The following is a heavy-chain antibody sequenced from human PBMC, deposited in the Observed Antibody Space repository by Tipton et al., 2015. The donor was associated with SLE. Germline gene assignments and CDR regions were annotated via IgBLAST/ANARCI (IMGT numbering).Heavy chain of an antibody. J-gene: IGHJ3*02. CDR1: GYNFAKYW. Sequence: VQPVQSGAELKKPGESLTISCKGSGYNFAKYWIGWVRQVPGRGLEWMANIYPGDSETRISPSLQGHVTISADKSLSSIFLHWNSLQASDTAIYYCSRPLGPGAFEIWGQGTVVTVSS. CDR2: IYPGDSET. D-gene: IGHD7-27*01. V-gene: IGHV5-51*03. CDR3: SRPLGPGAFEI.